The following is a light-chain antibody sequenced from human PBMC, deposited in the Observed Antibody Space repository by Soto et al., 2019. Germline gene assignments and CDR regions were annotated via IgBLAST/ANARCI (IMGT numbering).Light chain of an antibody. Sequence: EIVLTQSPGTLSLSPGERATLSCRASQSVSSSYFAWYQQKPGQAPRLLIYGASSRATGIPDRFSGSGSGTAFTLTISRLEPEDFAVYYCQQYGSSPRTFGQGTKVEIK. CDR1: QSVSSSY. J-gene: IGKJ1*01. CDR2: GAS. V-gene: IGKV3-20*01. CDR3: QQYGSSPRT.